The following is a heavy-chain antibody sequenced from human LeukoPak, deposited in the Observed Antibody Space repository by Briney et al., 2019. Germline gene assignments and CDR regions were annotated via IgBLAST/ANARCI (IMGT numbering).Heavy chain of an antibody. J-gene: IGHJ4*02. CDR1: GFTFSSYS. V-gene: IGHV3-48*01. Sequence: PGGSLRLSCAASGFTFSSYSMNWVRQAPGKGLEWVSYISSSSSTIYYADSVKGRFTISRDNAKNSLYLQMNSLRAEDTAVYHCASLRERSYYARGFDYWGRGTLVTVSS. CDR2: ISSSSSTI. CDR3: ASLRERSYYARGFDY. D-gene: IGHD1-26*01.